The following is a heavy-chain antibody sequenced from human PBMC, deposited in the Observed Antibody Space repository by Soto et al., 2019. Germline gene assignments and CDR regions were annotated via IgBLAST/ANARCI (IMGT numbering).Heavy chain of an antibody. V-gene: IGHV4-31*03. J-gene: IGHJ4*02. CDR2: IYYSGNT. CDR1: GGSISSGGYY. CDR3: ARAPTP. Sequence: QVQLQESGPRLVKPSQTLSLTCTVSGGSISSGGYYWSWIRQHPGKGLEWIGYIYYSGNTYYNPSLKRRVTISIDTSKHQFYLKLSAVTAADPAVYYCARAPTPWGQGTLVSVSS.